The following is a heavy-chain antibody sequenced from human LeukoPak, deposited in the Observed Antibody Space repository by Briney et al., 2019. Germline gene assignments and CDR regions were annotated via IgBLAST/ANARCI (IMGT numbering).Heavy chain of an antibody. D-gene: IGHD3-10*01. V-gene: IGHV1-2*02. Sequence: ASVKVSCKASGYTFTSYGISWVRQAPGQGLEWMGWINPNSGGTNYAQKFQGRVTMTRDTSISTAYMELSRLRSDDTAVYYCARDRALISYGSVTGPKYWGQGTLVTVSS. CDR3: ARDRALISYGSVTGPKY. J-gene: IGHJ4*02. CDR2: INPNSGGT. CDR1: GYTFTSYG.